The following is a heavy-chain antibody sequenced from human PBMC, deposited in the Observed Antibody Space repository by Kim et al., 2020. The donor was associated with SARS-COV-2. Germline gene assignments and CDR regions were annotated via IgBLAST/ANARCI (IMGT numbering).Heavy chain of an antibody. CDR2: IIPIFGTA. CDR3: ARVFSDCGGDCYSGFLDY. Sequence: SVKVSCKASGGTFSSYAISWVRQAPGQGLEWMGGIIPIFGTANYAQKFQGRVTITADKSTSTAYMELSSLRSEDTAVYYCARVFSDCGGDCYSGFLDYWGQGTLVTVSS. V-gene: IGHV1-69*06. J-gene: IGHJ4*02. CDR1: GGTFSSYA. D-gene: IGHD2-21*02.